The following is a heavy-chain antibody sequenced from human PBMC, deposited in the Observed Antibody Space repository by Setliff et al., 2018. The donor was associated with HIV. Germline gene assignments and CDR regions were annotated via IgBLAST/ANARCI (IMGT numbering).Heavy chain of an antibody. J-gene: IGHJ4*02. CDR3: AKGYNADWYFFDY. CDR1: GFTFSNYV. CDR2: ISGLSNVR. Sequence: RGSLRLSCAASGFTFSNYVMTWVRQAPGKGLEWVSAISGLSNVRNYADSVKGRFTISRDNSKNTLFLQVSSLRADDTAVYYCAKGYNADWYFFDYWGQGTLVTVSS. D-gene: IGHD1-20*01. V-gene: IGHV3-23*01.